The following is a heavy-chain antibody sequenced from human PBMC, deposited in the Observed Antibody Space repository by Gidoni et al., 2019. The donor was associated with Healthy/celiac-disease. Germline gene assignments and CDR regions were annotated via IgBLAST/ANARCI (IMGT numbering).Heavy chain of an antibody. V-gene: IGHV1-46*01. CDR1: GYNFTSYY. D-gene: IGHD1-26*01. J-gene: IGHJ6*02. CDR2: SNPSGGST. Sequence: VKVSCKASGYNFTSYYMHWVRQSPGQGLEWRGISNPSGGSTSYAQKFQGRVTMTRDTSTSTVYIELSSMRSEDTAVYYCARAGGIVGAKGGMDVSGQGTTVTVS. CDR3: ARAGGIVGAKGGMDV.